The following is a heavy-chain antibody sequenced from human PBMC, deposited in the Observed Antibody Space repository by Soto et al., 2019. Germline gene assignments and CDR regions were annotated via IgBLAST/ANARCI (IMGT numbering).Heavy chain of an antibody. J-gene: IGHJ6*02. CDR2: IYYSGST. V-gene: IGHV4-31*03. Sequence: SETLSLTCTVSGGSISSGGYYWSWIRQHPGKGLEWIGYIYYSGSTYHNPSLKSRVTISVDTSKNQFSLKLSSVTAADTAVYYCARDLVLASDYGDYPVENYYYYYGMDVWGQGTTVTVSS. CDR1: GGSISSGGYY. CDR3: ARDLVLASDYGDYPVENYYYYYGMDV. D-gene: IGHD4-17*01.